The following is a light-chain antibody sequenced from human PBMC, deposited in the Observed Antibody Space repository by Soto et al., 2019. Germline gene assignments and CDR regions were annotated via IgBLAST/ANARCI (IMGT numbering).Light chain of an antibody. J-gene: IGKJ1*01. Sequence: EIVLTQSPGTLSLSPGERATLSCRASQSVSSSYLAWYQQKPGQAPRLLIYGASSRATGIPDRFSGSGSGTDFTLTISRLEPEDFAVYYCHQYGTSPSTFGRGTKVDI. CDR1: QSVSSSY. V-gene: IGKV3-20*01. CDR2: GAS. CDR3: HQYGTSPST.